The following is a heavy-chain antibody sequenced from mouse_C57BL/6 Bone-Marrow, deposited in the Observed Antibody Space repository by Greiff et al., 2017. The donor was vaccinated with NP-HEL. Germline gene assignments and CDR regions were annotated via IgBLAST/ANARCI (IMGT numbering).Heavy chain of an antibody. J-gene: IGHJ1*03. CDR2: IYPRSGNT. CDR1: GYTFTSYG. Sequence: QVQLKESGAELARPGASVKLSCKASGYTFTSYGISWVKQRTGQGLEWIGEIYPRSGNTYYNEKFKGKATLTADKSSSTAYMELRSLTSEDSAVYFCARERFITPWYFDVWGTGTTVTVSS. D-gene: IGHD1-1*01. V-gene: IGHV1-81*01. CDR3: ARERFITPWYFDV.